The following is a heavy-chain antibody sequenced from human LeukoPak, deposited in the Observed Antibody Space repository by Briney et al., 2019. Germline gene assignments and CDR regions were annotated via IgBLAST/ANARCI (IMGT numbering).Heavy chain of an antibody. CDR2: ISSSSSTI. D-gene: IGHD2-2*01. V-gene: IGHV3-48*04. CDR1: GFVFSNYN. J-gene: IGHJ6*02. Sequence: PGGSLRLSCAASGFVFSNYNMHWVRQAPGKGLEWVSYISSSSSTIFYADPVKGRFTISRDNAENSLYLQMNSLRAEDTAVYYCATYCSSTSCYRTRYMDVWGQGATVTVSS. CDR3: ATYCSSTSCYRTRYMDV.